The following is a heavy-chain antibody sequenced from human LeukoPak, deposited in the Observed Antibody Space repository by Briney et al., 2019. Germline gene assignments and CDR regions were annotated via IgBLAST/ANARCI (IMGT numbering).Heavy chain of an antibody. CDR3: ARDLVAAAGTPQFYYSGMDV. Sequence: GKSLRLSCAASGFTFNTYGMHWVHQTPGKGLEWVAVIWYDGSNQYYADSVKGRFTISRDNSKNTLDLQMSSLRVEDTAVYYCARDLVAAAGTPQFYYSGMDVWGQGTTVTVSS. CDR2: IWYDGSNQ. V-gene: IGHV3-33*01. D-gene: IGHD6-13*01. J-gene: IGHJ6*02. CDR1: GFTFNTYG.